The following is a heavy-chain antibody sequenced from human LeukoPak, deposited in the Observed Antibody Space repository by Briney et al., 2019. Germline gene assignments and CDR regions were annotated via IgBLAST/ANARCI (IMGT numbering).Heavy chain of an antibody. CDR2: IYTSGST. V-gene: IGHV4-4*07. CDR3: ARTHFDSLGWFDP. D-gene: IGHD3-9*01. Sequence: SETLSLTCTVSGGSISSYYWSWIRQPAGKGLEWIGRIYTSGSTNYNPSLKSRVTMSVDTSKNQFSLNLTSVTPADTALYFCARTHFDSLGWFDPWGQGIQVIVSS. CDR1: GGSISSYY. J-gene: IGHJ5*02.